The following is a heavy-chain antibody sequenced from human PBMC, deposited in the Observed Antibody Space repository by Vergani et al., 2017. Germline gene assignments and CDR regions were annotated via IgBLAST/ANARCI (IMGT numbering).Heavy chain of an antibody. CDR2: FYTGGGT. J-gene: IGHJ6*02. CDR1: GGSISSGSYY. V-gene: IGHV4-61*02. Sequence: QVQLQESGPGLVRPSQTLSLTCTVSGGSISSGSYYWSWFRQPAGKGLEWIGRFYTGGGTSYNPSLKSRVTISVDTSTNQFSLQLRSVTAADTAVYYCAREPLYSTPWPFLLLDMDVWGQGTTGTVSS. D-gene: IGHD6-13*01. CDR3: AREPLYSTPWPFLLLDMDV.